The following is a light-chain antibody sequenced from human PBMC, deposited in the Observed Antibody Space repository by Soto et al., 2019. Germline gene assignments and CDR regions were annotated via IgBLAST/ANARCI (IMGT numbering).Light chain of an antibody. J-gene: IGLJ2*01. CDR3: QSYDSSLSAVV. Sequence: QSVLTQPPSVSGAPGQRVTISCTGSSSNIGAGYDVHWYQQLPGTAPKLLIYGNNNRPSGVPDRFSGSKSGTSVSLAITGLQAEDEADYYCQSYDSSLSAVVFGGGTKLTVL. CDR1: SSNIGAGYD. V-gene: IGLV1-40*01. CDR2: GNN.